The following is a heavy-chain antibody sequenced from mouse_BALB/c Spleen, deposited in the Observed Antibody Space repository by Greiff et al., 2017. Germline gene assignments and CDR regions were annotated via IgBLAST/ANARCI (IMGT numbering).Heavy chain of an antibody. Sequence: QVQLKESGPGLVAPSQSLSITCTVSGFSLSRYSVHWVRQPPGKGLEWLGMIWGGGSTDYNSALKSRLSIGKDNSKSQVFLKMNSLQTDDTAMYYCARTYYYGSSSSWFAYWGQGTLVTVSA. CDR1: GFSLSRYS. CDR3: ARTYYYGSSSSWFAY. V-gene: IGHV2-6-4*01. D-gene: IGHD1-1*01. J-gene: IGHJ3*01. CDR2: IWGGGST.